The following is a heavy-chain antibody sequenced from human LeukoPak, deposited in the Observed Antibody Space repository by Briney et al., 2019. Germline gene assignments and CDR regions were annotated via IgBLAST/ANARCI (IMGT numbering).Heavy chain of an antibody. D-gene: IGHD1-26*01. CDR1: GYTFTGYY. CDR3: ARGDKWELLYYFDY. Sequence: ASVKVSCKASGYTFTGYYMHWVRQAPGQGLEWMGWIDPNSGGTNYAQKFQGRVTMTRDTSISTAYMELSRLRSDDTAVYYCARGDKWELLYYFDYWGQGTLVTVSS. J-gene: IGHJ4*02. CDR2: IDPNSGGT. V-gene: IGHV1-2*02.